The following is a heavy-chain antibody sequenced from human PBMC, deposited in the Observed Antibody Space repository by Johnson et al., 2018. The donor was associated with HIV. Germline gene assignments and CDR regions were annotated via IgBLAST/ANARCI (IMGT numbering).Heavy chain of an antibody. D-gene: IGHD1-26*01. CDR3: AKGLGRYYEAFDI. CDR2: SGRGGGP. CDR1: GFTVSSNY. Sequence: QVQLVESGGGLVQPGGSLRLSFAASGFTVSSNYMSWVRQAPGKGLGWVPVLSGRGGGPYYADPVKGRFTISRDNAKNSLYLQMNSLRAEDTAVYYCAKGLGRYYEAFDIWGQGTMVTVSS. J-gene: IGHJ3*02. V-gene: IGHV3-11*04.